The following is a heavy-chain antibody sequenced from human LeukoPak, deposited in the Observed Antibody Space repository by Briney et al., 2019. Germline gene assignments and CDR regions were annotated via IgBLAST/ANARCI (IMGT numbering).Heavy chain of an antibody. J-gene: IGHJ6*03. CDR3: ARDSFWSTYYYYMDV. CDR2: ISSSSSTI. V-gene: IGHV3-48*01. CDR1: GFTFSSYS. D-gene: IGHD3-3*01. Sequence: GGSLRLSCAASGFTFSSYSMNWVRQAPGKGLEWVSYISSSSSTIYYADSVKGRFTISRDNAKNSLYLQMNSLRAEDTAVYYCARDSFWSTYYYYMDVWGKGTTVTVSS.